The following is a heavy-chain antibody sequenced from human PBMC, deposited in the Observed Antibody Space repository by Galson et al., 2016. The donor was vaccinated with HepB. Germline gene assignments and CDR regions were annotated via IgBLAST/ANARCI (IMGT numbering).Heavy chain of an antibody. CDR2: IYHSGST. V-gene: IGHV4-4*02. CDR3: VRNGYYCLDA. Sequence: ETLSLTCAVSGVSISGTNWWSWVRQPPGKGLEWIGEIYHSGSTNYNPSLQSRVTISVDTSKNQFSLNLNSMTAADTALYYCVRNGYYCLDAWGQGTTVTVSS. J-gene: IGHJ6*02. CDR1: GVSISGTNW.